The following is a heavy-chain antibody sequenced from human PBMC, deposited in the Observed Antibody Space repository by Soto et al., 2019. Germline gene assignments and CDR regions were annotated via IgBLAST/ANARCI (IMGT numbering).Heavy chain of an antibody. CDR1: GFTFGDYA. V-gene: IGHV3-49*04. J-gene: IGHJ6*02. CDR3: TRAYSSGWYYYYGMDV. Sequence: GGSLRLSCTASGFTFGDYAMSWVRQAPGKGLEWVGFIRSKAYGGTTEYAASVKGRFTISRDDSKSIAYLQMNSLKTEDTAVYYCTRAYSSGWYYYYGMDVWGQGTTVTVSS. CDR2: IRSKAYGGTT. D-gene: IGHD6-19*01.